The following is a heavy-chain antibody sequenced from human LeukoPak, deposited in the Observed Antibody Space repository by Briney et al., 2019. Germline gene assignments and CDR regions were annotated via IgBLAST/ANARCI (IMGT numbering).Heavy chain of an antibody. D-gene: IGHD1-14*01. Sequence: GGSLRLSCAAFGFIVRSNHINWVRQAPGKGLEWVSITYSGDTTYYADSVKGRFIISRDDSKNTLSLQMNDLRVEDTVVYYCARERPDSRNLDSWGRGALVTVSS. J-gene: IGHJ4*02. CDR1: GFIVRSNH. V-gene: IGHV3-66*01. CDR3: ARERPDSRNLDS. CDR2: TYSGDTT.